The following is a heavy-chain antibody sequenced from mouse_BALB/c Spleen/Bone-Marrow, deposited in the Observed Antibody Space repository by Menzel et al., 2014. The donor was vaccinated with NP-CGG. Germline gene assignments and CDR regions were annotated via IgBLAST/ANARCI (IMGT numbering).Heavy chain of an antibody. J-gene: IGHJ1*01. D-gene: IGHD2-2*01. CDR3: TRSGTSWLRRSWYFDV. CDR2: INPSNGGT. CDR1: GYTFTSYY. Sequence: VKLMESGAELVKPGASVKLSYKASGYTFTSYYMYWAKQRPGQGLEWIGEINPSNGGTNFNEKFKSKATLTVDKSSSTAYMQLSSLTSEDSAVYYCTRSGTSWLRRSWYFDVWGAGTTVTVSS. V-gene: IGHV1S81*02.